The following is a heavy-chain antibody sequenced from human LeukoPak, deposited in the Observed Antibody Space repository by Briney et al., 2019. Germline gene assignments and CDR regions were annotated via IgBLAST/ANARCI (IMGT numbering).Heavy chain of an antibody. J-gene: IGHJ4*02. CDR3: AKDSGLVVPAACDY. Sequence: GGSLRLSCAASGFTFSSYGMHWVRQAPGKGLEWVAVIWYDGSNKYYADSVKGRFTISRDNSKNTLYLQMNSLRAEDTAVYYCAKDSGLVVPAACDYWGQGTLVTVSS. CDR2: IWYDGSNK. D-gene: IGHD2-2*01. CDR1: GFTFSSYG. V-gene: IGHV3-33*06.